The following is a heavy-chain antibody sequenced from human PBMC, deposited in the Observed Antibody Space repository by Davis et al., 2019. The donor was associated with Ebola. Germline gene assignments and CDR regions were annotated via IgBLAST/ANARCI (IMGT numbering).Heavy chain of an antibody. CDR1: GFSVDTNN. CDR3: ARSATLIAAADNGMDV. V-gene: IGHV3-66*02. J-gene: IGHJ6*02. Sequence: PGGSLRLSCAASGFSVDTNNMSWVRQAPGKGLEWVSVIDTGGSTHYAESVKGRITISRDKPKNTIYLQMNSLRAEDTAVYYCARSATLIAAADNGMDVWGQGTTVTVSS. CDR2: IDTGGST. D-gene: IGHD6-13*01.